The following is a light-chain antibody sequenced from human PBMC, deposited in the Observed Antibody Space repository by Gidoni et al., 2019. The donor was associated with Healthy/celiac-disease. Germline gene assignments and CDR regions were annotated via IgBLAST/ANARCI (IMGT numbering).Light chain of an antibody. CDR3: QQYNSWPYS. CDR1: QSVSSN. Sequence: TVMTQSPAPLSVSPGERATLTCRASQSVSSNLAWYQQKPGQAPRLLLYGASTRATGIPARFSGSGSGTEFTLTISSLQSEDFAVYYCQQYNSWPYSFGQGTKLEIK. J-gene: IGKJ2*03. V-gene: IGKV3-15*01. CDR2: GAS.